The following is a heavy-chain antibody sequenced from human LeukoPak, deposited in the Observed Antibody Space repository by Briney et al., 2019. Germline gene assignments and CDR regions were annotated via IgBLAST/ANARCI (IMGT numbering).Heavy chain of an antibody. Sequence: GGSLRLSCAGAGFTFSNYGMHWVRQAPGKGLEWVAVISYDGSNKYYGDSVKGRFTISRDNSKNTLYLQMSSLRAEDTAVYYCANVIIVAAGYEYFQHWGQGTLVSVSS. CDR1: GFTFSNYG. V-gene: IGHV3-30*18. J-gene: IGHJ1*01. CDR2: ISYDGSNK. D-gene: IGHD6-13*01. CDR3: ANVIIVAAGYEYFQH.